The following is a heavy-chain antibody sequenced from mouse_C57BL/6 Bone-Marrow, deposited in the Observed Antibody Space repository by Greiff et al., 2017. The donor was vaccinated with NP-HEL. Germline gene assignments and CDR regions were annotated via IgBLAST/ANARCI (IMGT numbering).Heavy chain of an antibody. Sequence: QVQLKESGPGLVQPSQSLSITCTVSGFSLTSYGVHWVRQSPGKGLEWLGVIWSGGSTDYNAAFISRLSISKDNSKSQVFFKMNSLQADDTAIYYCARDYDVAAWFAYWGQGTLVTVSA. CDR1: GFSLTSYG. CDR2: IWSGGST. J-gene: IGHJ3*01. V-gene: IGHV2-2*01. D-gene: IGHD2-4*01. CDR3: ARDYDVAAWFAY.